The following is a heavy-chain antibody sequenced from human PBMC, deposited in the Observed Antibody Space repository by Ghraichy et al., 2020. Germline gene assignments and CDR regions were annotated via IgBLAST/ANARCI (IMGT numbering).Heavy chain of an antibody. CDR2: IIPIFGTA. Sequence: SVKVSCKASGGTFSSYAISWVRQAPGQGLEWMGGIIPIFGTANYAQKFQGRVTITADESTSTAYMELSSLRSEDTAVYYCARGKPMTTVTIPMPFDYWGQGTLVTVSS. J-gene: IGHJ4*02. V-gene: IGHV1-69*13. CDR3: ARGKPMTTVTIPMPFDY. CDR1: GGTFSSYA. D-gene: IGHD4-11*01.